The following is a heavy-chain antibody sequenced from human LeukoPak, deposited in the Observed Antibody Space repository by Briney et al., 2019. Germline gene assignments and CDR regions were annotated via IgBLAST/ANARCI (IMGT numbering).Heavy chain of an antibody. CDR1: GFTFDDYG. CDR2: INWNGGST. V-gene: IGHV3-20*04. CDR3: ARDPTYYYDSSGYYLDY. Sequence: GGSLRLSCAASGFTFDDYGMSWVRQAPGKGLEWVSGINWNGGSTGYADSVKGRFTISRDNAKNSLYLRMNSLRAEDTALYYCARDPTYYYDSSGYYLDYWGQGTLVTVSS. J-gene: IGHJ4*02. D-gene: IGHD3-22*01.